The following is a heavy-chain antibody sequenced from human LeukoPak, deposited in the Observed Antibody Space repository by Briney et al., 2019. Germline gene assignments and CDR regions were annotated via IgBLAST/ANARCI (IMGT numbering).Heavy chain of an antibody. D-gene: IGHD3-22*01. CDR1: GYTFTGFY. V-gene: IGHV1-18*04. CDR2: ISAYNGNT. Sequence: RASVKVSCKASGYTFTGFYMHWVRQAPGQGLEWKGWISAYNGNTNYAQKLQGRVTMTTDTSTSTAYMELRSLRSDDTAVYYCARRSDDYDSSAYYHWGQGTLVTVSS. J-gene: IGHJ4*02. CDR3: ARRSDDYDSSAYYH.